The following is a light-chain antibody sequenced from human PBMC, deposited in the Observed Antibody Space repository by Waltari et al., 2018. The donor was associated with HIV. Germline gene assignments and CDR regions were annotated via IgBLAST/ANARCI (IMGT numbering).Light chain of an antibody. CDR1: SAHSSYT. J-gene: IGLJ3*02. Sequence: QLVLTQSPSASASLGASVKLTCTLSSAHSSYTIAWHQQQPEKGPRYLMKGNLDGSHRKGDGIPDRFSGSSSGAERYLIISSLQSEDEADYYCQTWATGIRVFGGGTKLTVL. CDR3: QTWATGIRV. CDR2: GNLDGSH. V-gene: IGLV4-69*01.